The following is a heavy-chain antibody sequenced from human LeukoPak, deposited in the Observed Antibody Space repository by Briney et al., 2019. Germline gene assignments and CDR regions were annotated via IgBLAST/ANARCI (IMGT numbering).Heavy chain of an antibody. J-gene: IGHJ4*02. CDR1: GGSISSYY. D-gene: IGHD2-2*01. V-gene: IGHV4-59*12. CDR2: IYYSGST. Sequence: SETLSLTCTVSGGSISSYYWSWIRQPPGKGLEWIGYIYYSGSTNYNPSLKSRVTISVDTSKNQFSLKLSSVTAADTAVYYCARMPLTQVPAAMNSDYWGQGTLVTVSS. CDR3: ARMPLTQVPAAMNSDY.